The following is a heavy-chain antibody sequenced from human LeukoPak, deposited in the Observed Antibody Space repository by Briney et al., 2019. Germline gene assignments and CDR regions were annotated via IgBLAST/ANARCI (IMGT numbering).Heavy chain of an antibody. Sequence: GESLKISCKGSGYSFTSYWIGWVRQMPGKGLEWMGVLYPGDSNPRYSPSFQGQVTISADKSISTAYLQWSSLKASDTAMYYCASGRDYDFWSGYHPKETFDIWGQGTMVTVSS. D-gene: IGHD3-3*01. CDR2: LYPGDSNP. J-gene: IGHJ3*02. CDR3: ASGRDYDFWSGYHPKETFDI. V-gene: IGHV5-51*01. CDR1: GYSFTSYW.